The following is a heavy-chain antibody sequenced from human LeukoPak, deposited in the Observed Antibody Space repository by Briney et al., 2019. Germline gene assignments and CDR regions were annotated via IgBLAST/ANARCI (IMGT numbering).Heavy chain of an antibody. CDR3: ARDPPLAAAGTKHFQH. J-gene: IGHJ1*01. CDR2: INPNSGGT. D-gene: IGHD6-13*01. CDR1: GYTFTGYY. V-gene: IGHV1-2*02. Sequence: EASVKVSCKASGYTFTGYYMHWVRQAPGQGLEWMGWINPNSGGTNYAQKFQGRVTMTRDTSISTAYMELSRLRSDDTAVYYCARDPPLAAAGTKHFQHWGQGTLVTVSS.